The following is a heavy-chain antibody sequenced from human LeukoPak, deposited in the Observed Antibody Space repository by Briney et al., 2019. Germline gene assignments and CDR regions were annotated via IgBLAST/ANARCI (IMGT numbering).Heavy chain of an antibody. CDR3: ARFAYYCSSTSCYDFDY. D-gene: IGHD2-2*01. Sequence: SETLSLTCIVSGGSISSRNYYWGWIRQPPGKGLEWIGSGYYSGYTHYNPSLKSRVTISVDTSKNQFSLKLSSVTAADTAVYYCARFAYYCSSTSCYDFDYWGQGTLVTVSS. V-gene: IGHV4-39*07. J-gene: IGHJ4*02. CDR1: GGSISSRNYY. CDR2: GYYSGYT.